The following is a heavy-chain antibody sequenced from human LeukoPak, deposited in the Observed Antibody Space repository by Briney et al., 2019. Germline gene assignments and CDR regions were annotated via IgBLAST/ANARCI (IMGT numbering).Heavy chain of an antibody. V-gene: IGHV3-23*01. D-gene: IGHD5-18*01. CDR2: ISDSGGSA. Sequence: GGSLRLSCAASGFTFSSYAMSWVRQDPGEGLEWLSVISDSGGSAYYADSVKGRFTISRDNSKNTLHLQMNSLRAEDTAVYYCAKAKSGYSYGLNFDYWGQGTLVTISS. CDR1: GFTFSSYA. CDR3: AKAKSGYSYGLNFDY. J-gene: IGHJ4*02.